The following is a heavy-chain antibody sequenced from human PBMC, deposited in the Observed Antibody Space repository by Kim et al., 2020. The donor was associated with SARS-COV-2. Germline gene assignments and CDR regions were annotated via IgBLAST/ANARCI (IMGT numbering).Heavy chain of an antibody. CDR1: GFFFSSYG. CDR2: ISNDGSKK. Sequence: GGSLRLSCEVSGFFFSSYGMHWVRQAAGKGLEWVAVISNDGSKKYYGDSVKGRFTISRDNSKNTLYLQMDSLRAEDTAVYYCGKPGRIGVADSIGLWGQG. D-gene: IGHD6-19*01. J-gene: IGHJ1*01. V-gene: IGHV3-30*18. CDR3: GKPGRIGVADSIGL.